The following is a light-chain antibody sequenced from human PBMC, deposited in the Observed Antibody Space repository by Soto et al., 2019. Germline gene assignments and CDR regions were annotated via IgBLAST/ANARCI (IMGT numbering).Light chain of an antibody. Sequence: LTQPASVSGSPGQSITISCTGTSSDVGGYNYVSWYQQHPGKAPKLMIYDVSNRPSGVSNRFSGSKSGNTASLTISGLQAEDEADYYCSSYTSSSTPVVFGGGTKVTVL. V-gene: IGLV2-14*01. CDR2: DVS. CDR1: SSDVGGYNY. J-gene: IGLJ2*01. CDR3: SSYTSSSTPVV.